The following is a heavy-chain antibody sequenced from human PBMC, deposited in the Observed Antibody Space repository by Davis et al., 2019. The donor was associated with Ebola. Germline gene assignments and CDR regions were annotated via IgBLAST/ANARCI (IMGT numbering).Heavy chain of an antibody. J-gene: IGHJ1*01. CDR3: VRGGSATAY. CDR2: INGNSGNI. Sequence: SLKISCAASGFTFDDYAMHWVRQAPGKGLEWVSGINGNSGNIGYADSVKGRFTISRDNAKSSLYLQMNSLRAEDTAVFYCVRGGSATAYWGQGTPVTVSS. V-gene: IGHV3-9*01. D-gene: IGHD2-15*01. CDR1: GFTFDDYA.